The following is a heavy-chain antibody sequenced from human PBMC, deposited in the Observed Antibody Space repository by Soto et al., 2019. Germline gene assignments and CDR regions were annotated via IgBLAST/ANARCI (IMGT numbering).Heavy chain of an antibody. V-gene: IGHV4-30-4*01. CDR1: GGSISSGDYY. Sequence: SETLSLTCTVSGGSISSGDYYWSWIRQPPGKGLEWIGYIYYSGSTYYNPSLKSRVTISVDTSKNQFSLKLSSVTAADTAVYYCARVTYCSGGSCYLLDYWGQGTLVTVSS. D-gene: IGHD2-15*01. CDR3: ARVTYCSGGSCYLLDY. CDR2: IYYSGST. J-gene: IGHJ4*02.